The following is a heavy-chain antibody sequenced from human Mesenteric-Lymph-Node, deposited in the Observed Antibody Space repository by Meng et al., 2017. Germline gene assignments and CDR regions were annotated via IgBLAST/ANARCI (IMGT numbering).Heavy chain of an antibody. Sequence: KISCTASGGTFSSYAISWVRQAPGQGLEWMGGIIPIFGTANYAQKFQGRVTITADESTSTAYMELSSLRSEDTAVYYCARNPSTYSSGWYFDYWGQGTLVTVSS. D-gene: IGHD6-19*01. CDR1: GGTFSSYA. J-gene: IGHJ4*02. V-gene: IGHV1-69*01. CDR3: ARNPSTYSSGWYFDY. CDR2: IIPIFGTA.